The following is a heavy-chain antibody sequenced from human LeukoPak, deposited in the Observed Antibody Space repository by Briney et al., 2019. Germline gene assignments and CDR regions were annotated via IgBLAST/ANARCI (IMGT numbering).Heavy chain of an antibody. V-gene: IGHV3-21*01. CDR3: ARVVAVAGPDY. J-gene: IGHJ4*02. D-gene: IGHD6-19*01. CDR1: GFTFSSYS. CDR2: ISSSSSYI. Sequence: GGSLRLSCAASGFTFSSYSMNWVRQAPGKGLEWVSSISSSSSYIYYADSVKGRFTISRDNAKNSLYLQMNSLRAKDTVVYYCARVVAVAGPDYWGQGTLVTVSS.